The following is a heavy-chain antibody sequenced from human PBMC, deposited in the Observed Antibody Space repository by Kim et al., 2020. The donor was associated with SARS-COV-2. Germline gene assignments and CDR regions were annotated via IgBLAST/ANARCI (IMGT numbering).Heavy chain of an antibody. D-gene: IGHD3-10*01. J-gene: IGHJ6*02. Sequence: ASVKVSCKASGYTFTGYAMHWVRQAPGQRLEWMGWINAGNGNTKYSQKFQGRVTITRDTSASTAYMELSSLRSEDTAVYYCARVPRSRTRITMVRGVINYYYGMDVWGQGTTVTVSS. V-gene: IGHV1-3*01. CDR2: INAGNGNT. CDR1: GYTFTGYA. CDR3: ARVPRSRTRITMVRGVINYYYGMDV.